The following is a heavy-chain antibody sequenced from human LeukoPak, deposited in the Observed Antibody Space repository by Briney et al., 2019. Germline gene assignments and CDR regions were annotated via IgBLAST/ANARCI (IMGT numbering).Heavy chain of an antibody. CDR2: ISGSSDPI. V-gene: IGHV3-48*04. Sequence: PGGSLRLSCAASGFTFSTYSMNWVRQAPGKGLEWVSYISGSSDPIYYADSVKGRFTISRDNAKNSLYLQMNSLRVEDTAVYYCARCTTGRTFGSLREIKRSREIDYWGQGTLVTVSS. CDR3: ARCTTGRTFGSLREIKRSREIDY. D-gene: IGHD1-1*01. J-gene: IGHJ4*02. CDR1: GFTFSTYS.